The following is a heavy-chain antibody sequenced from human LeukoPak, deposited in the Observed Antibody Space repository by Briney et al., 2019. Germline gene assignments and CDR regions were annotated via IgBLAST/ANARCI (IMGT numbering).Heavy chain of an antibody. CDR3: ASRRQYCSTTSCSATFDI. CDR1: GYTFNSYD. V-gene: IGHV1-8*01. Sequence: ASVKVSCKASGYTFNSYDINWVRQATGQGLEWMGRMDPNSGNTGYAQKFQGRVTITRDTSASTAYMELSSLRSEDTAVYYCASRRQYCSTTSCSATFDIWGQGTMVTVSS. D-gene: IGHD2-2*01. CDR2: MDPNSGNT. J-gene: IGHJ3*02.